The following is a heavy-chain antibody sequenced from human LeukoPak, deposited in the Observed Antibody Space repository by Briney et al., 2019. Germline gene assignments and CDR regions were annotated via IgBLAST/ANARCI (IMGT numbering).Heavy chain of an antibody. CDR1: GFTFSIYS. CDR2: VSTSSTYI. J-gene: IGHJ4*02. Sequence: PGGSLRLSCAASGFTFSIYSMDWVRQAPGKGLEWVSSVSTSSTYIYYADSVKGRFTISRDNAKSSLYLQMNSLRAEDTAVYYCAKCPSGVLRYFAPIDYWGQGTLVTVSS. V-gene: IGHV3-21*01. D-gene: IGHD3-9*01. CDR3: AKCPSGVLRYFAPIDY.